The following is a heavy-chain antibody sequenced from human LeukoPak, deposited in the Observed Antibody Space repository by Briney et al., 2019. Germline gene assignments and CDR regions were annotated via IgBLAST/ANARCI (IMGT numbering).Heavy chain of an antibody. J-gene: IGHJ4*02. CDR2: IYPGDSDT. CDR1: GFTFTTHW. Sequence: PGESLRISCKTSGFTFTTHWIAWVRQMPGKGLELMGIIYPGDSDTNYSPSFQGQVTISADKSSNTAYLQWSSLKASDTAMYYCARYYLWTGSYFFDYWGQGTLVTVSS. V-gene: IGHV5-51*01. CDR3: ARYYLWTGSYFFDY. D-gene: IGHD3/OR15-3a*01.